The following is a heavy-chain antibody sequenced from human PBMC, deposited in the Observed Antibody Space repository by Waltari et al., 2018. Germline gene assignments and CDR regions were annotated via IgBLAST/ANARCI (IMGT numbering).Heavy chain of an antibody. V-gene: IGHV3-48*03. CDR3: ARGFGMDSSSWLYYYYYGMDV. J-gene: IGHJ6*02. Sequence: EVQLVESGGGLVQPGGSLRLSCAASGFTFSSYEMNWVRQAPGKGLEWVSYISSSGSTIYYADSVKCRFTISRDNAKNSLYLQMNSLRAEDTAVYYCARGFGMDSSSWLYYYYYGMDVWGQGTTVIVSS. D-gene: IGHD6-13*01. CDR1: GFTFSSYE. CDR2: ISSSGSTI.